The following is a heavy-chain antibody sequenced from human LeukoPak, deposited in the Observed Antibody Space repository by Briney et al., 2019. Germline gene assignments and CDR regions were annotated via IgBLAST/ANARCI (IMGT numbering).Heavy chain of an antibody. CDR1: GGSISSCY. J-gene: IGHJ4*02. D-gene: IGHD5-18*01. V-gene: IGHV4-59*01. CDR2: IYYSGST. Sequence: SETLSLTCTVSGGSISSCYWSWIRQPPGKGLEWIGYIYYSGSTNYNPSLKSRVTISVDTSKNQFSLKLSSVTAADTAVYYCASSYSYGQYYFDYWGQGTLVTVSS. CDR3: ASSYSYGQYYFDY.